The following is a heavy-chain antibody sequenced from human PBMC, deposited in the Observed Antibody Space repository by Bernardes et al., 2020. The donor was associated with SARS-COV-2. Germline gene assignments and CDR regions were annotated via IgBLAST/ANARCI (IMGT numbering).Heavy chain of an antibody. V-gene: IGHV1-24*01. CDR2: FDPEDGET. D-gene: IGHD6-19*01. CDR3: AVTGYNSGWYSFLFDY. CDR1: GYTLTELS. J-gene: IGHJ4*02. Sequence: ASVKVSCKVSGYTLTELSMHWVRQAPGKGLEWMGGFDPEDGETIYAQKFQGRVTMTEDTSTDTAYMELSSLRSEDTAVYYCAVTGYNSGWYSFLFDYWGQGTLVTVSS.